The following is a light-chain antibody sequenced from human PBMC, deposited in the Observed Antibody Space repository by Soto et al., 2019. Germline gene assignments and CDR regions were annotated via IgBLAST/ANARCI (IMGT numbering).Light chain of an antibody. Sequence: EIVMTQSPATLSVSPGERATLSCRASQSIGGNLAWYRQKPGRAPRLVIYAASIRATGIPARFSGGGSGTEFTLTITSLQSEDFALYFCQQYSDWPPEPTFGGGTKVEMK. CDR1: QSIGGN. CDR3: QQYSDWPPEPT. CDR2: AAS. J-gene: IGKJ4*01. V-gene: IGKV3D-15*01.